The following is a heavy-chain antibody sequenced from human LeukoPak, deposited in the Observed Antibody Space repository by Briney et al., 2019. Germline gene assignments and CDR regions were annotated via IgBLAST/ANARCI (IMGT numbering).Heavy chain of an antibody. J-gene: IGHJ4*02. CDR1: GFTVSSNY. Sequence: TGGSLRLSCAASGFTVSSNYMSWVRRAPGKGLEWVSVIYSGGSTYYADSVKGRFTISRDNSKNTLYLQMNSLRAEDTAVYYCARDGTRYDSSGYADDWGQGTLVTVSS. CDR2: IYSGGST. CDR3: ARDGTRYDSSGYADD. V-gene: IGHV3-66*01. D-gene: IGHD3-22*01.